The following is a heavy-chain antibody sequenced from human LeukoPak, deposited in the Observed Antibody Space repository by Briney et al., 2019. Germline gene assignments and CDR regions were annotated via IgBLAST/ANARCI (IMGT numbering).Heavy chain of an antibody. CDR3: ARGRIAVALYYGMDV. V-gene: IGHV3-23*01. J-gene: IGHJ6*02. D-gene: IGHD6-19*01. CDR2: IGGSGGRT. CDR1: GFTFRSHA. Sequence: GGSLRLSCAATGFTFRSHAMNWVRQAPGKGLEWVSGIGGSGGRTYYADSVTGRFTISRDNSKNTVYLQMNSLRAADTAVYYCARGRIAVALYYGMDVWGHGTTVTVFS.